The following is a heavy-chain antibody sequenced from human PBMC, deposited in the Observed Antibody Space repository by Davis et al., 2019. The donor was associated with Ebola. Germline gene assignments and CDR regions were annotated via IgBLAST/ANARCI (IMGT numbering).Heavy chain of an antibody. CDR1: GFTFITAS. Sequence: SVKVSCKASGFTFITASVHWVRQARGQRLEWIGWIVVGSNTTNYAQRFYERVTFTRDMSTSTVYMELRSLTSEDKAVYYWAASNDYPAYWGQGTLVTVSS. CDR2: IVVGSNTT. D-gene: IGHD5-12*01. CDR3: AASNDYPAY. V-gene: IGHV1-58*01. J-gene: IGHJ4*01.